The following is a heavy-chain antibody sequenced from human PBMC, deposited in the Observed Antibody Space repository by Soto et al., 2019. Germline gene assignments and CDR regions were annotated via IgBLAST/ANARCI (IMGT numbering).Heavy chain of an antibody. CDR3: ARDSVFGIYLFSGFDY. V-gene: IGHV3-33*01. Sequence: GGSLRLSCAASGFTFSSYGMHWVRQAPGKGLEWVAVIWYDGSNKYYADSVKGRFTISRDNSKNTLYLQMNSLRAEDTAVYYCARDSVFGIYLFSGFDYWGQGTLVTVSS. J-gene: IGHJ4*02. CDR1: GFTFSSYG. D-gene: IGHD1-26*01. CDR2: IWYDGSNK.